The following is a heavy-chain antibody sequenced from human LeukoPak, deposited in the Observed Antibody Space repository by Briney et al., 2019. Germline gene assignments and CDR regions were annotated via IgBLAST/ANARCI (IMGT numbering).Heavy chain of an antibody. V-gene: IGHV4-39*07. D-gene: IGHD3-3*01. Sequence: PSETLSLTCTVSGGSISSSSYYWGWIRQPPGKGLEWIGSIYYSGSTYYNPSLKSRGTISVDTSKNQSSLKLSSVTAADTAVYYCARDHPIRFLERSLYYFDYWGQGTLVTVSS. CDR1: GGSISSSSYY. J-gene: IGHJ4*02. CDR3: ARDHPIRFLERSLYYFDY. CDR2: IYYSGST.